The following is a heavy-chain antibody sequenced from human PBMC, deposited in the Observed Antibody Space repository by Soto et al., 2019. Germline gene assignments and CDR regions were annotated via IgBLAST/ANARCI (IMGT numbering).Heavy chain of an antibody. J-gene: IGHJ4*02. V-gene: IGHV3-33*06. CDR2: IWYDGSAK. Sequence: PGESLKISCAASGFTFSSYGMHWVRQAPGKGLEWVAVIWYDGSAKYYIDSVKGRFTISRDNSENTLFLQMNSLRAEDTAVYYCANFNGGISAGYFNYWGQGTLVTVSS. CDR1: GFTFSSYG. CDR3: ANFNGGISAGYFNY. D-gene: IGHD2-15*01.